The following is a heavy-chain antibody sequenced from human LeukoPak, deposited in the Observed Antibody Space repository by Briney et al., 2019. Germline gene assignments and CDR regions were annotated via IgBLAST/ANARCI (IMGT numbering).Heavy chain of an antibody. D-gene: IGHD2-2*01. V-gene: IGHV1-69*06. CDR2: IIPIFGTA. J-gene: IGHJ4*02. Sequence: SWXRQAPGQXLEWMGGIIPIFGTANYAQKFQGRVTITADRSTSTAYMELSSLRSEDTAVYYCARGVVPAAIGYFDYWGQGTLVTVSS. CDR3: ARGVVPAAIGYFDY.